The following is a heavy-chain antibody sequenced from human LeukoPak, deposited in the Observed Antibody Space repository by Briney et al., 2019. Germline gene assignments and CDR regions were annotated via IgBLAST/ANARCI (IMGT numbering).Heavy chain of an antibody. CDR3: ARDRPSFMVRGVMGIGY. V-gene: IGHV3-7*01. D-gene: IGHD3-10*01. Sequence: PGGSLRLSCAASGFTFSSYWMSWVRQAPGKGLEWVANIKQDGSEKYYVDSVKGRFTISRDNAKNSLYLQMNSLRAEDTAVYYCARDRPSFMVRGVMGIGYWGQGTLVTVSS. CDR2: IKQDGSEK. CDR1: GFTFSSYW. J-gene: IGHJ4*02.